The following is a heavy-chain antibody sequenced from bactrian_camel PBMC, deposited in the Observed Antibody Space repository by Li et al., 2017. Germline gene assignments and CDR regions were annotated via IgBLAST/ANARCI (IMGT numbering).Heavy chain of an antibody. J-gene: IGHJ4*01. CDR1: GSIFNICA. V-gene: IGHV3S53*01. D-gene: IGHD4*01. CDR2: ISSDGTT. Sequence: LVESGGGSVEAGGSLKLSCEASGSIFNICAMGWYRGKERRLVASISSDGTTTYTVSVKGRFTISQDNAKNTMYLQMNSLKTEDTAVYYCAPAGPSYVDYNCRASLGQGTQVTVS.